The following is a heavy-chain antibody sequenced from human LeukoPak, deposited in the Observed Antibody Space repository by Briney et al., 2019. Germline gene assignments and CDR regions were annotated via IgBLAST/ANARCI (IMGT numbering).Heavy chain of an antibody. D-gene: IGHD1-26*01. V-gene: IGHV3-30*03. CDR1: GFPFSSRW. CDR2: ISYDGSNK. Sequence: PGGSLRLSCAASGFPFSSRWMSWVRQAPGKGLEWVAVISYDGSNKYYADSVKGRFTISRDNSKNTLYLQMNSLRAEDTALYYCEREGRVPYWGQGTLVTVSS. CDR3: EREGRVPY. J-gene: IGHJ4*02.